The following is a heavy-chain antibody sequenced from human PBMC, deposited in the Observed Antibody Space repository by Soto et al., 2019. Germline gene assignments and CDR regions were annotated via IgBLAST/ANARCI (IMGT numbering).Heavy chain of an antibody. CDR3: ARDSPPVDY. Sequence: ASVKVSCKASGYTFTSYYMHWVRQAPGQGLEWMGGINAYDGNTKYAQKLQGRVTMTTDTSTSTAYMELRSLRSDDTAVYYCARDSPPVDYWGQGTLVTVSS. CDR2: INAYDGNT. CDR1: GYTFTSYY. J-gene: IGHJ4*02. V-gene: IGHV1-18*04.